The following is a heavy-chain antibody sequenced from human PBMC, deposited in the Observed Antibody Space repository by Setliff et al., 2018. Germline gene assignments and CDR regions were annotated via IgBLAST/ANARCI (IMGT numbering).Heavy chain of an antibody. CDR2: IDPRDDFT. Sequence: ASVKVSCKASGYSFSDFYMHWVRQVPGEGLEALGRIDPRDDFTVYAERFKDRLTITADTSTDTSYMEMSSLRFEDTAVYYCARGNGGYSPYSWGQGTLVTVSS. J-gene: IGHJ4*02. V-gene: IGHV1-69-2*01. CDR3: ARGNGGYSPYS. D-gene: IGHD2-15*01. CDR1: GYSFSDFY.